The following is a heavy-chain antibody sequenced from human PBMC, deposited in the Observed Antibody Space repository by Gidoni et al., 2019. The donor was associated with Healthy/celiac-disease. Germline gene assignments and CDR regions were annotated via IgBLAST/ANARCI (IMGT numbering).Heavy chain of an antibody. V-gene: IGHV4-39*01. D-gene: IGHD6-19*01. CDR1: GGSISSSSYY. CDR3: ARQGGSGWYGGSVYFDY. J-gene: IGHJ4*02. Sequence: QLQLQESGPGLVKPSETLSLTCTVPGGSISSSSYYWGWIRQPPGKGLEWIGSIYYSGSTCYNPSLKSRVTISVDTSKNQFSLKLSSVTAADTAVYYCARQGGSGWYGGSVYFDYWGQGTLVTVSS. CDR2: IYYSGST.